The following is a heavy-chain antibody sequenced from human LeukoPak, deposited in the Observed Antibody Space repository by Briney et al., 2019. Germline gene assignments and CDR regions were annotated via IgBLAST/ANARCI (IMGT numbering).Heavy chain of an antibody. V-gene: IGHV4-4*02. D-gene: IGHD6-19*01. J-gene: IGHJ3*02. CDR3: ARDQGSSGWYGPSDAFDI. Sequence: PSETLSLTCAVSGGSITRSNWWNWVRQPPGKGLEWIGEIYHSGSTNYNPSLKSRLTISVDKSKNQFSLKLNSVTAADTAVYFCARDQGSSGWYGPSDAFDIWGPGSMVTVSS. CDR1: GGSITRSNW. CDR2: IYHSGST.